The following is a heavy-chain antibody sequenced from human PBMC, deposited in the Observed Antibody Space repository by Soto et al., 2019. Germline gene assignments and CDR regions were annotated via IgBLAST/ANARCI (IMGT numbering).Heavy chain of an antibody. CDR3: ARDDYGGNSGYGMDV. Sequence: SETLSLTCTVSGGSVSSGSYYWSWIRQPPGKGLEWIGYIYYSGSTNYNPSLKSRVTISVDTSKNQFSLKLSSVTAADTAVYYCARDDYGGNSGYGMDVWGQGTTVTV. D-gene: IGHD4-17*01. CDR1: GGSVSSGSYY. CDR2: IYYSGST. V-gene: IGHV4-61*01. J-gene: IGHJ6*02.